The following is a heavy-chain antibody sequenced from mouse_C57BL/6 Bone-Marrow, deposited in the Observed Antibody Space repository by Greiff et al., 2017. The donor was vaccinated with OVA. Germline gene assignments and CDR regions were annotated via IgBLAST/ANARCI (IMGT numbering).Heavy chain of an antibody. CDR3: ARRRNYYGSSFDY. J-gene: IGHJ2*01. D-gene: IGHD1-1*01. CDR1: GYTFTSYW. V-gene: IGHV1-69*01. Sequence: VQLKQPGAELVMPGASVKLSCKASGYTFTSYWMHWVKQRPGQGLEWIGEIDPSDSYTNYNQKFKGKSPLTVDKSSSTAYMQLSSLTSEDSAVYYCARRRNYYGSSFDYWGQGTTLTVSS. CDR2: IDPSDSYT.